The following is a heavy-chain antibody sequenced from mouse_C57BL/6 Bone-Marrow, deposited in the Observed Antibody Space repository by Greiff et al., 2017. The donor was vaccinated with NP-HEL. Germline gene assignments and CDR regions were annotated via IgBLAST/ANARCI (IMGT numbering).Heavy chain of an antibody. V-gene: IGHV5-4*01. CDR1: GFTFSSYA. D-gene: IGHD1-1*01. CDR3: AREDYYGSRGDY. CDR2: ISDGGSYT. J-gene: IGHJ2*01. Sequence: EVKLMESGGGLVKPGGSLKLSCAASGFTFSSYAMSWVRQTPEKRLEWVATISDGGSYTYSPDNVKGRFTISRDNAKNNLYLQMSHLKSEDTAMYYCAREDYYGSRGDYWGQGTTLTVSS.